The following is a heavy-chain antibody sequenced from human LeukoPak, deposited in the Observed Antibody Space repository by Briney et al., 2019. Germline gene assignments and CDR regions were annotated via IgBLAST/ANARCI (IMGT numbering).Heavy chain of an antibody. CDR1: GGSFSGYY. CDR3: ARGRTTVTRYWYFDL. D-gene: IGHD4-11*01. CDR2: INHSGST. V-gene: IGHV4-34*01. J-gene: IGHJ2*01. Sequence: SETLSLTCAVYGGSFSGYYWSWIRQPPGKGLEWIGEINHSGSTNYNPSLKSRVTISVDTSKNQFSLKLSSVTAADTAVYYCARGRTTVTRYWYFDLWGRGTLVTVSS.